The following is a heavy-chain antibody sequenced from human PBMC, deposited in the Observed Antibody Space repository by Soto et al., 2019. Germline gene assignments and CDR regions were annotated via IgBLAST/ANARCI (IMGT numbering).Heavy chain of an antibody. J-gene: IGHJ6*03. Sequence: ASVKVSCKVSGYTLTELSMHWVRQAPGKGLEWMGGFDPEDGETIYAQKFQGRVTMTEGTSTDTAYMELSSLRSEDTAVYYCATDSGVTGTTAYYYYMDVWGKGTTVTVSS. CDR1: GYTLTELS. CDR2: FDPEDGET. D-gene: IGHD1-7*01. CDR3: ATDSGVTGTTAYYYYMDV. V-gene: IGHV1-24*01.